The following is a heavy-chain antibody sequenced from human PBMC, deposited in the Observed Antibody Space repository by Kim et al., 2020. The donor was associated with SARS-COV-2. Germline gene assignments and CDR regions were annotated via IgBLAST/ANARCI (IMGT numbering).Heavy chain of an antibody. CDR3: TRRGPYYAMGV. Sequence: SETLSLTCSVSGVSIRGSSHYWGWVRQPPGKGLEWIGSIYYSGTTYYNSSLEGRVTISVDTSNNQFSLRLSSVTAADAAVYYCTRRGPYYAMGVWGQGT. J-gene: IGHJ6*02. V-gene: IGHV4-39*01. CDR2: IYYSGTT. D-gene: IGHD3-16*01. CDR1: GVSIRGSSHY.